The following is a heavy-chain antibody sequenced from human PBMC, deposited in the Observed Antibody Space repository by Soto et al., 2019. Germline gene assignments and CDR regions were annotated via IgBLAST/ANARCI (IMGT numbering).Heavy chain of an antibody. D-gene: IGHD3-10*01. CDR1: GGSFSGYF. CDR2: INHSGNT. V-gene: IGHV4-34*01. CDR3: ARVSYLPHYYYYMDV. J-gene: IGHJ6*03. Sequence: SETLSLTCAVYGGSFSGYFWTWIRQPPGKGLEWIGEINHSGNTNYSPSLKSRVTISLDTSKNQFSLKLSSVTAADTAVYYCARVSYLPHYYYYMDVWGKGTTVTVSS.